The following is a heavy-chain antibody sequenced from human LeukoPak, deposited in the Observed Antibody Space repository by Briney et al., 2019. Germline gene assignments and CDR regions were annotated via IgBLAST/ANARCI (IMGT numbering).Heavy chain of an antibody. CDR3: ARDFLSLGWFDP. Sequence: ASVKVSCKASGYTFTSYAMHWVRQAPGQRLEWMGWINAGNGNTKYSQKFQGRVTITRDTSASTAYMELSSLRSEDTAVYYCARDFLSLGWFDPWGQGTLVTVSS. D-gene: IGHD2/OR15-2a*01. CDR1: GYTFTSYA. V-gene: IGHV1-3*01. J-gene: IGHJ5*02. CDR2: INAGNGNT.